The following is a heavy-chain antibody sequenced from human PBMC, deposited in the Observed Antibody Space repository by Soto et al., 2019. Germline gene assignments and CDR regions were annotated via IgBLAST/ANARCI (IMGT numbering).Heavy chain of an antibody. CDR3: SRTRNNWFDP. Sequence: QVQLQQWGAGLLKPSETLSLTCAVYGGSFSGYYWSWIRQPPGKGLEWIGEINHSGSTNYNPSLKSRVTISLDSSKNQFSLKLSSVTAADSAVYYCSRTRNNWFDPWGQGTLVTVSS. CDR1: GGSFSGYY. CDR2: INHSGST. J-gene: IGHJ5*02. V-gene: IGHV4-34*01.